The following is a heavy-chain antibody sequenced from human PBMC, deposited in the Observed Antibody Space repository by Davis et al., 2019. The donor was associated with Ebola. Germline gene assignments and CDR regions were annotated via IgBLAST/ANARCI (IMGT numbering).Heavy chain of an antibody. CDR1: GDSISSNYAY. CDR2: IYYSGIT. V-gene: IGHV4-61*05. Sequence: SETLSLTCSVSGDSISSNYAYWSWIRQPPGKGLEWIGYIYYSGITNYNPSLKSRVTISVDTSKNQFSLKLYSVTAADTAVYHCARHHASDIRKMDVWGQGTTVTVSS. J-gene: IGHJ6*02. D-gene: IGHD1-14*01. CDR3: ARHHASDIRKMDV.